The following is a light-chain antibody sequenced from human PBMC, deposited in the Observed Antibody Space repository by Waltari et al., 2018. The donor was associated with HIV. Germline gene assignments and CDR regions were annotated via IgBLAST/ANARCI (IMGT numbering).Light chain of an antibody. CDR3: QQYENWPYT. CDR1: QRVGSK. Sequence: EMVMTQSPATLSVSPGERATLSCRASQRVGSKLAWYQQKPGQAPRLHIYGASSRATGVSARFSGSGSGTEFTLTVSSLESEDFAVYYCQQYENWPYTFGQGTKLEIK. V-gene: IGKV3-15*01. CDR2: GAS. J-gene: IGKJ2*01.